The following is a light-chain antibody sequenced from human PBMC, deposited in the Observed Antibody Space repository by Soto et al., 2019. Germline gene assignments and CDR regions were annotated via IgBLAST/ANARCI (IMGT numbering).Light chain of an antibody. J-gene: IGLJ2*01. CDR1: SSDVGSYNL. V-gene: IGLV2-23*01. CDR3: CSYAGSSNVV. CDR2: EGS. Sequence: QSALTQPASVSGSPGQSITFSCTGTSSDVGSYNLVSWYQQHPGKAPKLMIYEGSKRPSGVSNRFSGSKSGNTASLTISGLQAEDEADYYCCSYAGSSNVVFGGGTKLTVL.